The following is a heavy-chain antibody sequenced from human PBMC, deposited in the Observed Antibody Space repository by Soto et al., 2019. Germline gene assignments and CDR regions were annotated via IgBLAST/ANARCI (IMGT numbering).Heavy chain of an antibody. Sequence: LSLSCAPSGFIFGDYAMHWVRQAPLKGLAWVSGIRWNSGSIGYATSVKRRFTISRDNAKNSPYLQMNSLRAEDTALYYCAKGYVEATPFDYWGQGTLVTVSS. J-gene: IGHJ4*02. D-gene: IGHD1-26*01. V-gene: IGHV3-9*01. CDR2: IRWNSGSI. CDR3: AKGYVEATPFDY. CDR1: GFIFGDYA.